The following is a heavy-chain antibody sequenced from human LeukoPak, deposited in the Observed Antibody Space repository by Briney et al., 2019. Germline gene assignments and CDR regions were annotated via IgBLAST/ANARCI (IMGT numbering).Heavy chain of an antibody. Sequence: PSETLSLTCAVYGGSFSGYYWSWIRQPPGKGLEWIGEINHSGSTNYNPSLKSRVTISVDTSKIQFSLKLSSVTAADTAVYYCARGRRYSGYGVWGKGTTVTVSS. J-gene: IGHJ6*04. CDR3: ARGRRYSGYGV. V-gene: IGHV4-34*01. CDR1: GGSFSGYY. D-gene: IGHD5-12*01. CDR2: INHSGST.